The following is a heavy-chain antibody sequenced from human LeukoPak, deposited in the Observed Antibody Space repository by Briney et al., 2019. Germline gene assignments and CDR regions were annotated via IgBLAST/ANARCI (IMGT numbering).Heavy chain of an antibody. D-gene: IGHD3-10*02. CDR1: GFTVFSSY. CDR3: ARGLPLFRL. Sequence: PGGSLRLSCAVSGFTVFSSYMSCVRQAPGKGLEWVSVIYSGGRTYYADSVKGRFTISRHDSKNTLYLHMNSLRAEDTGVYYCARGLPLFRLWGQGTLVTVSS. V-gene: IGHV3-53*04. CDR2: IYSGGRT. J-gene: IGHJ4*02.